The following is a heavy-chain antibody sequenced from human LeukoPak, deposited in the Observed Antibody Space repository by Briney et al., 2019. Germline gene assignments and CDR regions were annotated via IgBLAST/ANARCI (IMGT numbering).Heavy chain of an antibody. CDR1: GGSFSGYY. V-gene: IGHV4-34*10. CDR2: IFNTGNT. J-gene: IGHJ4*02. CDR3: ASRPADTTWYGVFDY. D-gene: IGHD3-10*01. Sequence: SETLSLTCAVYGGSFSGYYWSWIRQPPGKRLEWIGYIFNTGNTNYNPSLASRVTMSVDTSRAQFFLRLSPVTAADTAIYYCASRPADTTWYGVFDYWSQGTLVTVSS.